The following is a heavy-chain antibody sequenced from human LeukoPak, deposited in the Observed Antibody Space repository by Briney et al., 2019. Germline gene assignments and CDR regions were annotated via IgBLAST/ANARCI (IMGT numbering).Heavy chain of an antibody. J-gene: IGHJ5*02. V-gene: IGHV4-61*02. D-gene: IGHD1-1*01. Sequence: SETLSLTCTGSGGSISSGSYYWSWIRQPAGEGLEWIGRIYTSGGTNYNPALKSRVTISVDTSKNQFSLKLSSVTAADTAVYYCARARTTRAYNWFDPWGQGTLVTVSS. CDR3: ARARTTRAYNWFDP. CDR1: GGSISSGSYY. CDR2: IYTSGGT.